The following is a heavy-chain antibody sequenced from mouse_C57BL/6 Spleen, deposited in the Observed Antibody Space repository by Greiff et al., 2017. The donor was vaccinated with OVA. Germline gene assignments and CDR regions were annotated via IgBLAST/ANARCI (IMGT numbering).Heavy chain of an antibody. D-gene: IGHD3-2*02. Sequence: QVQLQQPGAELVRPGSSVKLSCKASGYTFNSYWMDWVKQRPGQGLEWIGNIYPSDSETHYNQKFKDKATLTVDKSSSTAYIQLSSLTSEDSAVYYCARDSSGYVFAYWGQGTLVTVSA. V-gene: IGHV1-61*01. CDR1: GYTFNSYW. CDR3: ARDSSGYVFAY. J-gene: IGHJ3*01. CDR2: IYPSDSET.